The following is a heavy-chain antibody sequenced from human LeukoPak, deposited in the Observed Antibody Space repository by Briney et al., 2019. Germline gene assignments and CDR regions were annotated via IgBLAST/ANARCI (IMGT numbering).Heavy chain of an antibody. CDR2: IIPILGIA. CDR1: GGTFSSYA. D-gene: IGHD4-11*01. CDR3: ATFGYSNYPLDY. V-gene: IGHV1-69*04. Sequence: SVKVSCKASGGTFSSYAISWVRQAPGQGLEWMGRIIPILGIANYAQKFQGRVTITADKSTSTAYMELSSLRSEDTAVYYCATFGYSNYPLDYWGQGTLVTVST. J-gene: IGHJ4*02.